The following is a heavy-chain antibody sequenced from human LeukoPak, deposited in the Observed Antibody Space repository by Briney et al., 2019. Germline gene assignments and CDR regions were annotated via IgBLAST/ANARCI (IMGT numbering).Heavy chain of an antibody. CDR1: GGSISSSSYY. CDR2: IYYSGST. Sequence: PSETLSLTCTVSGGSISSSSYYWGWIRQPPGKGLEWIESIYYSGSTYYNPFLKSRVTISVDTSKNQFSLKLSSVTAADTAVYYCARRNYDILTGYYMVFDYWGQGTLVTVSS. J-gene: IGHJ4*02. V-gene: IGHV4-39*01. CDR3: ARRNYDILTGYYMVFDY. D-gene: IGHD3-9*01.